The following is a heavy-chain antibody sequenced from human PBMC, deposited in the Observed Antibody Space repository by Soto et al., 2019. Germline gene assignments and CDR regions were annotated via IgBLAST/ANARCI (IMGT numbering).Heavy chain of an antibody. CDR3: AKGPLRLEYYFDY. CDR2: ISYDGSNK. CDR1: GFTFSSYG. Sequence: QVQLVESGGGVVQPGRSLRLSCAASGFTFSSYGMHWVRQAPGKGLEWVAVISYDGSNKYYADSVKGRFTISRDNSKNPLYLQMTSLRAEDTAVYYGAKGPLRLEYYFDYWGQGTLVTVSS. D-gene: IGHD3-16*01. J-gene: IGHJ4*02. V-gene: IGHV3-30*18.